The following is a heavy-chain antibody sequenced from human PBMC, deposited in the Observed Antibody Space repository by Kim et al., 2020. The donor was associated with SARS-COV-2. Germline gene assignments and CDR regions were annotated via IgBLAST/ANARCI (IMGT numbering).Heavy chain of an antibody. CDR2: IYYSGST. CDR1: GGSISSYY. CDR3: ARDGPSSGFDY. Sequence: SETLSLTCTVSGGSISSYYWSWIRQPPGKGLEWIGYIYYSGSTNYNPSLKSRVTISVDTSKNQFSLKLSSVTAADTAVYYCARDGPSSGFDYWGQGTLVTVSS. D-gene: IGHD6-25*01. V-gene: IGHV4-59*01. J-gene: IGHJ4*02.